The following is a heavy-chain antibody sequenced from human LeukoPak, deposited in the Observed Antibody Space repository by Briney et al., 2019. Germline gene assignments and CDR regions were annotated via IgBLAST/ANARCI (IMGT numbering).Heavy chain of an antibody. CDR2: ISYDGSNK. J-gene: IGHJ4*02. D-gene: IGHD2-2*01. CDR1: GFTFSSYP. Sequence: GRSLRLSCAASGFTFSSYPMHWVRQAPGKGLEWAAVISYDGSNKYYADSVKGRFTISRDNSKNTLYLQMNSLRAEDTAMYYCARDECSSTSCYRTKGVDYWGQGTLVTVSS. V-gene: IGHV3-30-3*01. CDR3: ARDECSSTSCYRTKGVDY.